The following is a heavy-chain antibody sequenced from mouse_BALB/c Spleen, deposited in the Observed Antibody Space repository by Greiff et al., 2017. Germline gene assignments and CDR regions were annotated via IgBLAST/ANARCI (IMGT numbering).Heavy chain of an antibody. D-gene: IGHD2-1*01. CDR1: GFNIKDTY. CDR3: ARNFYYAMDY. Sequence: EVQLQESGAELVKPGASVKLSCTASGFNIKDTYMHWVKQRPEQGLEWIGRIDPANGNTKYDPKFQGKATITADTSSNTAYLQLSSLTSEDTAVYYCARNFYYAMDYWGQGTSVTVSS. J-gene: IGHJ4*01. V-gene: IGHV14-3*02. CDR2: IDPANGNT.